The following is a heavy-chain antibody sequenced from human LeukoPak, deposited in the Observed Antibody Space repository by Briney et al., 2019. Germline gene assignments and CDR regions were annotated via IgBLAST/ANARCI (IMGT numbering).Heavy chain of an antibody. J-gene: IGHJ4*02. V-gene: IGHV3-30-3*01. CDR2: ISYDGSNK. CDR1: GFTFSSYA. Sequence: GGSLXLSCAASGFTFSSYAMHWVRQAPGKGLEWVAVISYDGSNKYYADSVKGRFTISRDNSKNTLYLQMNSLRAEDTAVYYCARDHYYGSGSYYNHGYWGQGTLVTVSS. D-gene: IGHD3-10*01. CDR3: ARDHYYGSGSYYNHGY.